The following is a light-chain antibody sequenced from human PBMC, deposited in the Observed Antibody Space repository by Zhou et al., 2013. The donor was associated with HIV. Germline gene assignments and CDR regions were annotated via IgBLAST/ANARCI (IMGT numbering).Light chain of an antibody. CDR1: QDISNH. CDR2: AAS. Sequence: DIQMTQSPSSPSASVGDRVTITCQASQDISNHLNWYQQKPGKAPKLLIYAASSLQSGVPSRFSGSGSGTYFTLTISCLQSEDFANYYCQQYYNVPPTFGQGTRLDIK. V-gene: IGKV1-33*01. J-gene: IGKJ5*01. CDR3: QQYYNVPPT.